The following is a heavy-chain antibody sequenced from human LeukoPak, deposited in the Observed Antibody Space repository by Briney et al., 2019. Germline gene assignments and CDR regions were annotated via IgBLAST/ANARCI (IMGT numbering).Heavy chain of an antibody. CDR2: ISGSGGST. CDR1: GFTFSSYA. V-gene: IGHV3-23*01. Sequence: GGSLRLSCAASGFTFSSYAMSWVRQAPGRGLEWVSAISGSGGSTYYADSVKGRFTISRDNSKNTLYLQMNSLRAEDTAVYYCAKDGDSSGYPEYFQHWGQGTLVTVSS. CDR3: AKDGDSSGYPEYFQH. D-gene: IGHD3-22*01. J-gene: IGHJ1*01.